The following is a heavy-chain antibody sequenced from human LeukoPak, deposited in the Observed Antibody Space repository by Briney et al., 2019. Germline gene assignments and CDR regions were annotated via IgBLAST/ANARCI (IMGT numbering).Heavy chain of an antibody. CDR3: ASGYSYGFSGYFDY. Sequence: SVKVSCKASGGTFSSYAINWVRQAPGQGLEWMGGIIPIFGTANYAQKFQGRVTITTDESTSTAYMELSSLRSEDTAVYYCASGYSYGFSGYFDYWGQGTLVTVSS. CDR1: GGTFSSYA. J-gene: IGHJ4*02. D-gene: IGHD5-18*01. CDR2: IIPIFGTA. V-gene: IGHV1-69*05.